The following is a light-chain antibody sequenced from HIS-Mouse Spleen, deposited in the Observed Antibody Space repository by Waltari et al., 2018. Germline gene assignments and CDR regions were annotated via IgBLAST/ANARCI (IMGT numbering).Light chain of an antibody. CDR2: GGS. Sequence: QSALTQPASGSGSPGQSSTSPGTGTSSDVGSYNLVSWYQQPPGKAPKLLIDGGSKRPSGVSSRFAGSKSGNPAYLTISGLQAEDEADYYCCSYAGSSTVVFVGGTKLAVL. J-gene: IGLJ2*01. CDR3: CSYAGSSTVV. CDR1: SSDVGSYNL. V-gene: IGLV2-23*01.